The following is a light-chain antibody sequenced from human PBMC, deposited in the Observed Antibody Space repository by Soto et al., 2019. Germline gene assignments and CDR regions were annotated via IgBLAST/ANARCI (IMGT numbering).Light chain of an antibody. CDR2: ANS. V-gene: IGLV1-40*01. J-gene: IGLJ2*01. Sequence: QAVVTQAPSVSGAPGQRVTISCTGSRSNIGAGYDVHWYQQLPGTAPKVLIYANSNRPSGVPDRFSGSKSGTSASLAITGLQAEDEADYYCQSYDSSLSVVFGGGTKLTVL. CDR1: RSNIGAGYD. CDR3: QSYDSSLSVV.